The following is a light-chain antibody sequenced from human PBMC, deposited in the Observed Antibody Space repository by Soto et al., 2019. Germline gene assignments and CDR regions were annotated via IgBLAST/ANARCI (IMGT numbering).Light chain of an antibody. CDR1: SSDFGGYNY. CDR2: HVS. CDR3: CSHTSSSPYV. J-gene: IGLJ1*01. V-gene: IGLV2-14*03. Sequence: QSVLTQPASVSGSPGQSITISCTGTSSDFGGYNYVSWYQRYPGKVPKLLIYHVSNRPSGVSNRFSGSKSGNTASLTISGLQAEDEADYYCCSHTSSSPYVFGTGTKVTVL.